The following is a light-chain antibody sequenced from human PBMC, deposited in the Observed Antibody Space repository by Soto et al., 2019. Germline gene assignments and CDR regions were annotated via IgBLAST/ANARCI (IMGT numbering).Light chain of an antibody. Sequence: QSALTQPASVSGSPGQSITISCTGTSSDVGSYNLASWYQQHPGKAPKLMIYEGSKRPSGVSNRFSGSKSGNTASLTISGLQAEDEADYYCCSYAGSDTLLFGGGTKLTVL. V-gene: IGLV2-23*01. CDR2: EGS. CDR3: CSYAGSDTLL. CDR1: SSDVGSYNL. J-gene: IGLJ2*01.